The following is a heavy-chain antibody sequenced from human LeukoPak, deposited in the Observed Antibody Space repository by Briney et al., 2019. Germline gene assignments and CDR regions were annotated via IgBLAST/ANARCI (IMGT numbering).Heavy chain of an antibody. CDR2: ISYDGSNK. D-gene: IGHD3-3*01. Sequence: GRSLRLSCAASGFTFSSYAMHWVRQAPGKGLEWVAVISYDGSNKYYADSVKGRLTISRDNSKNTLYLQMNSLRAEDTAVYYCARDREATIFDYYYGMDVWGQGTTVTVSS. CDR1: GFTFSSYA. J-gene: IGHJ6*02. CDR3: ARDREATIFDYYYGMDV. V-gene: IGHV3-30-3*01.